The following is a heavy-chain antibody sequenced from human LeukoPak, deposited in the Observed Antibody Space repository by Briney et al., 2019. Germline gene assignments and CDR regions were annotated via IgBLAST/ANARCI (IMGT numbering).Heavy chain of an antibody. CDR3: ARDTYYGSGRFDH. D-gene: IGHD3-10*01. J-gene: IGHJ4*02. V-gene: IGHV3-48*03. Sequence: PGGSLRLSCAASGFTFSSYEMNWVRQAPGKGLEWVSYISSSGSTIYYADSVKGRFTISRDNAKNSLYLQMSSLRAEDTAVYYCARDTYYGSGRFDHWGQGTLVTVSS. CDR2: ISSSGSTI. CDR1: GFTFSSYE.